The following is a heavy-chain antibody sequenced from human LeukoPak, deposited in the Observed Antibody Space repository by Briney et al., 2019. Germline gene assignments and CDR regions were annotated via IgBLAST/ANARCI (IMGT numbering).Heavy chain of an antibody. J-gene: IGHJ4*02. V-gene: IGHV3-48*03. CDR1: GFTFSNNE. CDR3: ASNTGYSYGYFDY. D-gene: IGHD5-18*01. Sequence: SGGSLRLSCAASGFTFSNNEMNWVRQAPGKGLEWVSYISRGGNTIYYSDSVKGRFTISRDTAKNSLYLQMNSLRAEDTAVYYCASNTGYSYGYFDYWGQGTLVTVSS. CDR2: ISRGGNTI.